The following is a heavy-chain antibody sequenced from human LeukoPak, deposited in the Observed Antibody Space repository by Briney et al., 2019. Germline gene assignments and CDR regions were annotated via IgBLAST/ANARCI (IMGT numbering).Heavy chain of an antibody. CDR2: LYTSGST. J-gene: IGHJ5*02. CDR3: ARGRYCSSTSCHSVSWFDP. Sequence: PSETLSLTCTVSGGSISSYYWSWIRQPAGKGLEWIGRLYTSGSTNYNPSLKSRVPMSVDTSKNQFSLKLSSVTAADTAVYYCARGRYCSSTSCHSVSWFDPWGQGTLVTVSS. D-gene: IGHD2-2*01. V-gene: IGHV4-4*07. CDR1: GGSISSYY.